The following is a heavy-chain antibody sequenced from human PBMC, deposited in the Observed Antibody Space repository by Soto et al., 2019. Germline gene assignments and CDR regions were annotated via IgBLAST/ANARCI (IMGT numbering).Heavy chain of an antibody. CDR3: ARAGSSLGRKYYYYMDV. CDR2: IYSGGST. Sequence: GESLKISCAASGFTVSSNYMSWVRQAPGKGLEWVSVIYSGGSTYYADSVKGRFTIARYNSKNSLNLQMNSLRAEDTAVYYCARAGSSLGRKYYYYMDVWGKGTTVTVSS. CDR1: GFTVSSNY. D-gene: IGHD6-13*01. V-gene: IGHV3-66*01. J-gene: IGHJ6*03.